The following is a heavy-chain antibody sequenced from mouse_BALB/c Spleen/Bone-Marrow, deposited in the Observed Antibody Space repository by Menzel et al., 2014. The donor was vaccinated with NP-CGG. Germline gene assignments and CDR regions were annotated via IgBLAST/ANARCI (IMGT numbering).Heavy chain of an antibody. D-gene: IGHD6-5*01. CDR3: TTYFY. V-gene: IGHV1-5*01. CDR1: GYSFTNYW. Sequence: VQLQQSGTVLARPGASVKMSCKASGYSFTNYWMHWVSQRPGQGLEWIGAIYPGNSDTSYSQKFKGKAKLIAVTSATTAYMDLSGLTDEDSAVYYCTTYFYWGQGTLVTVSA. J-gene: IGHJ3*01. CDR2: IYPGNSDT.